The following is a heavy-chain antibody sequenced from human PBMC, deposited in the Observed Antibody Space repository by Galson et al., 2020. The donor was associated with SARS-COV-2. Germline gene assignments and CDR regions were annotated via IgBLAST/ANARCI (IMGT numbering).Heavy chain of an antibody. CDR1: GFTVSSNY. J-gene: IGHJ4*02. V-gene: IGHV3-66*02. D-gene: IGHD3-9*01. Sequence: GGSLRLSCAASGFTVSSNYMSWVRQAPGKGLEWVSVIYSGGSTYYADSVKGRFTISRDNSKNTLYLQMNSLRAEDTAVYYCARDRDDMPFNYWGQGTLVTVSS. CDR2: IYSGGST. CDR3: ARDRDDMPFNY.